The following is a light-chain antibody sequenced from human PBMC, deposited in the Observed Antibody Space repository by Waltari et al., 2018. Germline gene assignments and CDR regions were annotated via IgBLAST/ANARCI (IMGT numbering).Light chain of an antibody. J-gene: IGLJ7*01. CDR2: DVT. V-gene: IGLV2-11*01. CDR3: CSYRSEDTLL. Sequence: QAALTQPPSVSQSLGQSVTISCTGTRIDVGGYNDVSWYQQNPGKAPRLLIYDVTKRPSGVSDRFSGSKSAYTASLTISGLQAEDEADYYCCSYRSEDTLLFGGGTRLTVL. CDR1: RIDVGGYND.